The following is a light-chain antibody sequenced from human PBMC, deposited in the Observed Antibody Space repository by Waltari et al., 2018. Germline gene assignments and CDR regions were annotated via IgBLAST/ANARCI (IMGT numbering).Light chain of an antibody. V-gene: IGKV1-5*03. Sequence: DIKMTQSPSTLSASVGDRVTITCRARQSISSWLDWYQQKPGKAPKLLIYKASSLESGVPSRFSGSGSGTEFTLTISSLQPDDFATYYCQQYNTFWTFGQGTKVEIK. CDR3: QQYNTFWT. J-gene: IGKJ1*01. CDR2: KAS. CDR1: QSISSW.